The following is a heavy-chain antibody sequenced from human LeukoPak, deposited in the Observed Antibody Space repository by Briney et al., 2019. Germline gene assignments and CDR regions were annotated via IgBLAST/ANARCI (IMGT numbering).Heavy chain of an antibody. V-gene: IGHV3-23*01. D-gene: IGHD3-22*01. CDR1: GFSVCKYA. J-gene: IGHJ4*02. CDR2: IICSGYRT. CDR3: AKDGSGYYDYPTFFDY. Sequence: GGAPRVSFATPGFSVCKYAMSWGRPAPRKGAGWGSSIICSGYRTYYADSVKGRFTISRDNSKNTLYLQMNSLRAEDTAVFYCAKDGSGYYDYPTFFDYWGLGTLVTVSS.